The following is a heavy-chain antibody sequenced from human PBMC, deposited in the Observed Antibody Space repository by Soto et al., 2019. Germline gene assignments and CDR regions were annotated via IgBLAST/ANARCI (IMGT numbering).Heavy chain of an antibody. Sequence: ASVKVSCKVSGYTLTELSIHWVRQAPGKGLEWMGGFDPEDSETIYAQKFQGRVTMTEDTSTDTAYMEMSRLRSEDTAVYYCATRPIGGAVGYGMDVWGQGTTVTVSS. D-gene: IGHD3-16*01. CDR1: GYTLTELS. CDR2: FDPEDSET. CDR3: ATRPIGGAVGYGMDV. J-gene: IGHJ6*02. V-gene: IGHV1-24*01.